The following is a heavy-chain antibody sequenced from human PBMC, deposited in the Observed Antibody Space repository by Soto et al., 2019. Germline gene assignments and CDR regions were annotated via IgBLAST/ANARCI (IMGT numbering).Heavy chain of an antibody. Sequence: QVQLQESDPGLVRPSQTLSLTCTVYGGSLNSGGYFWSGIRQVPGKGLERIGFVYSDDIAYYNPSHQNRVTISLDTSRKQFSQTLTSVTTADTAVYFCAREVMTSVTRGWSDPWGQGTLVTVSS. CDR1: GGSLNSGGYF. CDR2: VYSDDIA. V-gene: IGHV4-31*03. CDR3: AREVMTSVTRGWSDP. J-gene: IGHJ5*02. D-gene: IGHD4-4*01.